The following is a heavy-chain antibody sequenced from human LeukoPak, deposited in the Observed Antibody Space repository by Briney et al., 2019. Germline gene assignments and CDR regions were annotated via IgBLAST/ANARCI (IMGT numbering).Heavy chain of an antibody. V-gene: IGHV4-59*01. Sequence: SETLSLPCTGSGGHISSYYRGWIRQAPGEGLEGVGYIYYSWSTNYNPSLKSRVTISVDTSKNQFSLKLSSVTAADTAVYYCARDGPMTQSGAFDIWGQGTMVTVSS. CDR2: IYYSWST. CDR3: ARDGPMTQSGAFDI. D-gene: IGHD3-10*01. CDR1: GGHISSYY. J-gene: IGHJ3*02.